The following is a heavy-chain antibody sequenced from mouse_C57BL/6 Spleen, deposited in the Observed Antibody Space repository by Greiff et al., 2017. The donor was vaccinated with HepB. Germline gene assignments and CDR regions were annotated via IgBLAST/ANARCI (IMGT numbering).Heavy chain of an antibody. CDR1: GFTFSSYA. D-gene: IGHD2-12*01. CDR3: TRGCYLSYYYAIDY. V-gene: IGHV5-9-1*02. CDR2: ISSGGDYI. J-gene: IGHJ4*01. Sequence: EVQRVESGEGLVKPGGSLKLSCAASGFTFSSYAMAWVRQTPEKRLEWVAYISSGGDYIYYADTVKGRFTIAKDNARNTLYLQMSSLKSEDTAIYYCTRGCYLSYYYAIDYWGQGTSVTVSS.